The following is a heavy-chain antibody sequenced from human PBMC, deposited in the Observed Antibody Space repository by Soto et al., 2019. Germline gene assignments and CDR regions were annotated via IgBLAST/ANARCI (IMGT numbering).Heavy chain of an antibody. CDR1: GGTFSSYA. CDR2: IIPIVGTA. CDR3: ARAVAYYYGSGSLSLFDP. D-gene: IGHD3-10*01. J-gene: IGHJ5*02. Sequence: GASLKVSCKASGGTFSSYAISWVRQAPGQGLEWMGGIIPIVGTANYAQKFQGRVTITADESRSTSYMELSSLRSEDTAVYYCARAVAYYYGSGSLSLFDPWGQGTLVTVS. V-gene: IGHV1-69*13.